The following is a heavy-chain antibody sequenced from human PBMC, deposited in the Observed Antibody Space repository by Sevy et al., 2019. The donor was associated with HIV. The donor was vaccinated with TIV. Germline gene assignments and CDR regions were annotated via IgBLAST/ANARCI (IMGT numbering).Heavy chain of an antibody. J-gene: IGHJ6*02. CDR1: GFTFDNYA. D-gene: IGHD3-22*01. CDR3: ARGKTPDSSGYYYYYYGMDV. CDR2: ISGSGGST. V-gene: IGHV3-23*01. Sequence: GGSLRLSCAASGFTFDNYAMNWVRQAPGKGLEWVSAISGSGGSTYHAESVKGRFTVSRDNAKNSLYLQMNSLRAEDTAVYYCARGKTPDSSGYYYYYYGMDVWGQGTTVTVSS.